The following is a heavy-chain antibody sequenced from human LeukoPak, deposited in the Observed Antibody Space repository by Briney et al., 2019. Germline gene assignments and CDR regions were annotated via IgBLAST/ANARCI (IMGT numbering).Heavy chain of an antibody. CDR1: GFTFSSHW. V-gene: IGHV3-7*01. CDR3: ARDRYFSGNFDY. D-gene: IGHD1-1*01. Sequence: GGPLRLSCAASGFTFSSHWMGWVRQAPGKGLEWVANIKQDGSEKYYVDSVKGRFTISRDNAKNSLYLQMNSLRAEDTAVYYCARDRYFSGNFDYWGQGTLVTVSS. CDR2: IKQDGSEK. J-gene: IGHJ4*02.